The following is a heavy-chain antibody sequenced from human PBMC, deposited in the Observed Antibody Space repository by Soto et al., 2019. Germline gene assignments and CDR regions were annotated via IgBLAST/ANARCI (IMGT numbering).Heavy chain of an antibody. CDR2: ISYDGSNK. CDR3: ARDHVIAVAGTTRYYGMAA. D-gene: IGHD6-19*01. CDR1: EIIVSRDG. J-gene: IGHJ6*02. Sequence: ALRLSGAAGEIIVSRDGRNWVGQGPGEGLGWGAIISYDGSNKSYADSVQGRFTSSRDNSKNTLYLQRNSLRAEGTAVYYCARDHVIAVAGTTRYYGMAAWGQGATVTVSS. V-gene: IGHV3-30*03.